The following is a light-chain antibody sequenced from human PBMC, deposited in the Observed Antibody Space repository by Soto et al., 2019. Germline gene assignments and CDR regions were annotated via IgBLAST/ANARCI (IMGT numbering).Light chain of an antibody. CDR2: KAS. Sequence: IQLTQSPSTLSSTAGDRVTITCRASQSISSWLAWYQHKPGKAPKLLIYKASSLESGVPSRLSGSGSGTEFTLTISSMQPDDFATYYCQQYNSYWTFGQGTKVDIK. J-gene: IGKJ1*01. CDR3: QQYNSYWT. V-gene: IGKV1-5*03. CDR1: QSISSW.